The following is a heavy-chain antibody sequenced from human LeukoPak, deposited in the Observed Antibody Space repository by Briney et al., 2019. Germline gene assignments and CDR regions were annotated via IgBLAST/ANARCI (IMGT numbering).Heavy chain of an antibody. D-gene: IGHD3/OR15-3a*01. CDR2: FSWDGINT. V-gene: IGHV3-43*01. J-gene: IGHJ4*02. CDR1: GFSFAGYT. Sequence: GGSLRLSCAASGFSFAGYTMHWVRQAPGKGLEWVSLFSWDGINTYYADSVKGRFTISRDNSKNSLYLQMNSLRTDDTALYYCAKDNFGTIDYWGQGTLVTVSS. CDR3: AKDNFGTIDY.